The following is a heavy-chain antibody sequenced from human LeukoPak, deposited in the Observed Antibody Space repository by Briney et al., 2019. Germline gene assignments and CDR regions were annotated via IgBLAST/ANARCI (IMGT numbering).Heavy chain of an antibody. CDR1: GFTFYDYG. CDR3: ARYYDFDYYYYYIDV. V-gene: IGHV3-20*04. CDR2: INRNGGST. D-gene: IGHD3-3*01. J-gene: IGHJ6*03. Sequence: GGSLRLACAASGFTFYDYGVSSVRQAPGKGLEWDSGINRNGGSTGYADSVKGRLTISRDNAKNSLYLQMNSLRAEDTALYYCARYYDFDYYYYYIDVWGKGTTVTVAS.